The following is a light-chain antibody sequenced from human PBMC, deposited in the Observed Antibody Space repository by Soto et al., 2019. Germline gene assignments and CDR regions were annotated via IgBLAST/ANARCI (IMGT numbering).Light chain of an antibody. CDR1: SSDIGGYNS. Sequence: QSALTQPASVSGSPGQTVIISCTGTSSDIGGYNSVSWYQQHPGRAPKLILFDVSNRPSKIPDRFSGSKSDNTASLTLSGLQAEDEADYYCSSYSTSSTLILFGGGTKLTVL. J-gene: IGLJ2*01. CDR3: SSYSTSSTLIL. CDR2: DVS. V-gene: IGLV2-14*03.